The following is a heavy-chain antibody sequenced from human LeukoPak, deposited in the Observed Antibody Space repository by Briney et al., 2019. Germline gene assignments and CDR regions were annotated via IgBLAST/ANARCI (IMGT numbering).Heavy chain of an antibody. J-gene: IGHJ4*02. CDR1: GFTFSSYV. V-gene: IGHV3-23*01. Sequence: GGSLRLSCAASGFTFSSYVMSWVRQAPGKGLEWVSAISGSGGSTYYVDSVKGRFTISRDNSKNALYLQMNSLRAEDTVVYYCAKKTIAVAGPFDYWGQGTLVTVSS. D-gene: IGHD6-19*01. CDR3: AKKTIAVAGPFDY. CDR2: ISGSGGST.